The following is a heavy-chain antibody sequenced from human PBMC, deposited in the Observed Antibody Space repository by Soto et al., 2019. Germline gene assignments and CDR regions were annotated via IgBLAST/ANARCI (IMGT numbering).Heavy chain of an antibody. CDR3: ARIVPRLRIAAAGPNWFDP. CDR2: INPNSGGT. Sequence: QVQLLQSGAEVKKPGASVKVSCKASGYTFTGYYMHWVRQAPGQGLEWMGWINPNSGGTNYAQKFQGRVTMTRDTSISTAYMELSRLRSDDTAVYYCARIVPRLRIAAAGPNWFDPWGQGTLVTVSS. D-gene: IGHD6-13*01. J-gene: IGHJ5*02. V-gene: IGHV1-2*02. CDR1: GYTFTGYY.